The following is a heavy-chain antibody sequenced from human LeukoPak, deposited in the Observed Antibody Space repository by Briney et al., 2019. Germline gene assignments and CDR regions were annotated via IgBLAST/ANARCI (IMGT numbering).Heavy chain of an antibody. CDR3: ARDETTGVLHFDY. CDR1: GFTFSSYG. J-gene: IGHJ4*02. Sequence: PGGSLRLSCAASGFTFSSYGMHWVRQAPGKGLEWVAVISYDGSNKYYADSVKGQFTISRDNSKNTLYLQMNSLRAEDTAVYYCARDETTGVLHFDYWGQGTLVTVSS. V-gene: IGHV3-30*03. CDR2: ISYDGSNK. D-gene: IGHD4-11*01.